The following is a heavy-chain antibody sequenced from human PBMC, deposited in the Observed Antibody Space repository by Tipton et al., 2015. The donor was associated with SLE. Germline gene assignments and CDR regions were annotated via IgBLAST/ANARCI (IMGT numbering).Heavy chain of an antibody. Sequence: SLRLSCAASGFTFSKSGMTWVRQAPGKGLEWIGEINHSGSTNYNPSLKSRVTISVDTSKNQFSLKLSSVTAADTAVYYCAKNSGSYYFDDWGQGTLVTVSS. J-gene: IGHJ4*02. V-gene: IGHV4-4*02. CDR2: INHSGST. D-gene: IGHD3-10*01. CDR1: GFTFSKSGM. CDR3: AKNSGSYYFDD.